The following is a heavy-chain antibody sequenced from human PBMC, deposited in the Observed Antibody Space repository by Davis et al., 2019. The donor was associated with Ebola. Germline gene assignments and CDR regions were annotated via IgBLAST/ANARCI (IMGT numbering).Heavy chain of an antibody. J-gene: IGHJ6*02. CDR2: INPSGGST. CDR3: ARDFRDFWSGYTHTPNGVDV. CDR1: GYTFTSYY. Sequence: AASVKVSCKASGYTFTSYYMHWVRQAPGQGLEWMGIINPSGGSTSYAQKFQGRVTMTRDTSTSTVYMELSSLRSEDTAVYYCARDFRDFWSGYTHTPNGVDVWGQGTTVTVSS. D-gene: IGHD3-3*01. V-gene: IGHV1-46*01.